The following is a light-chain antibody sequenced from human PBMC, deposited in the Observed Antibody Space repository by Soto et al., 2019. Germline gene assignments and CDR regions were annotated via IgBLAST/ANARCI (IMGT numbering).Light chain of an antibody. CDR3: QQMGT. CDR2: DAS. Sequence: DIQMTQSPSTLSASVGDRVTITCRASQSISSWLAWYQQKPGKAPKLLIYDASSLASGVPSRFRGSGSGTKFTLTISSLQPDDFAPYYCQQMGTLGQWTKVDIK. CDR1: QSISSW. V-gene: IGKV1-5*01. J-gene: IGKJ1*01.